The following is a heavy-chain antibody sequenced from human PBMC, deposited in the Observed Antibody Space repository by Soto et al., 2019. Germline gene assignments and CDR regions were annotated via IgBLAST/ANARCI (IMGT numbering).Heavy chain of an antibody. CDR3: AKNRDGHYNDY. V-gene: IGHV3-48*01. CDR1: GFTFSSYR. CDR2: ISSTSSTI. J-gene: IGHJ4*02. Sequence: PGGSLRLSCAASGFTFSSYRMNWVRQAPGKGLEWVSYISSTSSTIYFADSVKGRFTISRDNAKNSLYLQMNSLRAEDTASYYCAKNRDGHYNDYWGQGTLVTVS.